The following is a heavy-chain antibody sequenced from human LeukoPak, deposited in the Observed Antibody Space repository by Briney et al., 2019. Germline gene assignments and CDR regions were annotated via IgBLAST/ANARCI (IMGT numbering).Heavy chain of an antibody. J-gene: IGHJ4*02. CDR3: AGVRSDTTLDGDYFDY. Sequence: SETLSLTCTVPGGSISRFYWGWIRQPPGKGLEYIGYIYNSGSTNYNPSLKSRVTISVDTSKKQFSLQLNSVTAADTAVYYCAGVRSDTTLDGDYFDYWGQGTLVIVSS. D-gene: IGHD3/OR15-3a*01. V-gene: IGHV4-59*01. CDR2: IYNSGST. CDR1: GGSISRFY.